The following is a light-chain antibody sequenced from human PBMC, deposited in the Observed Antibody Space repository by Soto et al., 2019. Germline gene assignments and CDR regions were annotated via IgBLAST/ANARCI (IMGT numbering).Light chain of an antibody. CDR3: LLCYGGAVAV. V-gene: IGLV7-43*01. CDR2: STS. Sequence: QAVVTQDPSLTVSPGGTVTLTCASSTGEVTSGSYPNWFQQKPGQAPRALIYSTSNKHSWIPARFSGSLLVGKAALTLSGVQPYDDADYYFLLCYGGAVAVFGTGTKVTV. CDR1: TGEVTSGSY. J-gene: IGLJ1*01.